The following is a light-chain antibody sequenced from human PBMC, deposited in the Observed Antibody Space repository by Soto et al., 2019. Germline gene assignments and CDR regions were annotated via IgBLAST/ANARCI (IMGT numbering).Light chain of an antibody. CDR1: QSVSGSY. Sequence: EIVLTQSPGTLSLSPGERATLSCRASQSVSGSYLAWYQQKPGQAPRLLIYGTSNRAPGIPDRFSGGGSGTDFALTVSRLAPEDCAVYYWHQFGCTFGQRTKVHI. J-gene: IGKJ1*01. CDR2: GTS. V-gene: IGKV3-20*01. CDR3: HQFGCT.